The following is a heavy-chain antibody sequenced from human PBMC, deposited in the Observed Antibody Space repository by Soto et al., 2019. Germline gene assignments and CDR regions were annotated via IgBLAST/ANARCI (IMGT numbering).Heavy chain of an antibody. CDR1: GGSISSGGYY. CDR2: IYYSGST. D-gene: IGHD1-26*01. V-gene: IGHV4-31*03. Sequence: QVQLQESGPGLVKPSQTLSLTCTVSGGSISSGGYYWSWIRQHPGKGLEWIGYIYYSGSTYYHRFLKGRVTISVDMSKNQCSLKLSSVTAADTAGYYCAKTGPGSYLSLDYWGQGTLVTVSS. J-gene: IGHJ4*02. CDR3: AKTGPGSYLSLDY.